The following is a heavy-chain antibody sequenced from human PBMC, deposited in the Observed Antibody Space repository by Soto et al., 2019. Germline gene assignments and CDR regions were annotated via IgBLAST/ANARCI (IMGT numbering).Heavy chain of an antibody. V-gene: IGHV3-23*01. CDR2: IGRTGSDT. D-gene: IGHD1-26*01. J-gene: IGHJ3*02. Sequence: GGTLRLSCAASGFTFSNFAMSWVRQAPGKGLEWVSGIGRTGSDTHYADSVKGRFIISRDNSKSTMFLQLNSLRVEDTALYYCAKDRMNFNSVWDPFDIWGQGTMVTVSS. CDR3: AKDRMNFNSVWDPFDI. CDR1: GFTFSNFA.